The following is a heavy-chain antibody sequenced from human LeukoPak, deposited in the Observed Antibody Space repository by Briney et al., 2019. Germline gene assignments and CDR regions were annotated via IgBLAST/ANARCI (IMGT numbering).Heavy chain of an antibody. Sequence: GGSLGLSCAASGFAFNFYAMSWVRQAPGKGLEWVSAISGSGGNTFYADSVKGRFTISRDNSKNTLYLQVNSLRAADTAIYYCAKVQEMDTILPPFHYWGQGTLVTVSS. CDR1: GFAFNFYA. D-gene: IGHD5-24*01. J-gene: IGHJ4*02. V-gene: IGHV3-23*01. CDR3: AKVQEMDTILPPFHY. CDR2: ISGSGGNT.